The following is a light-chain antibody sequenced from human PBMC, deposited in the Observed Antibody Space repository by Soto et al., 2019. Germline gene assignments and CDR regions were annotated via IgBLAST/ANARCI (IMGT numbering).Light chain of an antibody. CDR1: SSDVGGYNY. Sequence: QSALTQPPSASGSPGQSVAISCTGTSSDVGGYNYVSWYQHHPGRAPKLMIYEVSKRPSGVPDRFSGSKSGNTASLTVSGLQAEDEADYYCSSSAGSGTVVFGGGTKVTVL. CDR3: SSSAGSGTVV. J-gene: IGLJ2*01. V-gene: IGLV2-8*01. CDR2: EVS.